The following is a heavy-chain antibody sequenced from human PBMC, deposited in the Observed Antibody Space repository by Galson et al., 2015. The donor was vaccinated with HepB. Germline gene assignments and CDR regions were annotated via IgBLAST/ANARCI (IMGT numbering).Heavy chain of an antibody. CDR2: IWYDGSNK. Sequence: SLRLSCAASGFTFSSYGMHWVRQAPGKGLEWVAVIWYDGSNKYYADSVKGRFTISRDNSKNTLYLQMNSLRAEDTAVYYCARDYRVPAAILDYWGQGTLVTVSS. D-gene: IGHD2-2*01. J-gene: IGHJ4*02. V-gene: IGHV3-33*01. CDR1: GFTFSSYG. CDR3: ARDYRVPAAILDY.